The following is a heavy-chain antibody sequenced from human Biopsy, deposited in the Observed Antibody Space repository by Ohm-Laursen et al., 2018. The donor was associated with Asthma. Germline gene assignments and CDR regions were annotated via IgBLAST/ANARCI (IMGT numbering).Heavy chain of an antibody. CDR2: ISVYNGNT. J-gene: IGHJ6*02. CDR1: GYTFNSAG. Sequence: ASMKVSCKTSGYTFNSAGITWVRQAPGQGLEWMGWISVYNGNTKVAQNLQDRVTMITDTSTSTAYMELRSLRSDDTAVYFCARAVDYSHYYGIDVWGQGTTVTVS. V-gene: IGHV1-18*01. CDR3: ARAVDYSHYYGIDV. D-gene: IGHD3-10*01.